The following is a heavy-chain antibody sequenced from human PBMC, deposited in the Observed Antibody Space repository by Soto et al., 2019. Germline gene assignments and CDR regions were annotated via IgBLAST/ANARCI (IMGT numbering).Heavy chain of an antibody. CDR3: ARIAARPPSVDY. V-gene: IGHV4-34*01. J-gene: IGHJ4*02. CDR1: GGSFSGYY. CDR2: INHSGST. Sequence: SETLSLTCAVYGGSFSGYYWSWIRQPPGKGLEWIGEINHSGSTNYNPSLKSRVTISVDTSKNQFSLKLSSVAAADTAVYYCARIAARPPSVDYWGQGTLVTVSS. D-gene: IGHD6-6*01.